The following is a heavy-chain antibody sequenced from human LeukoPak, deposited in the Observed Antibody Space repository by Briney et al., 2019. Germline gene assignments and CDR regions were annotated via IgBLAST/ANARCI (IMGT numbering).Heavy chain of an antibody. V-gene: IGHV1-18*01. J-gene: IGHJ4*02. D-gene: IGHD2-8*01. Sequence: ASVKVSCRASGYTLSGFGISWVRQAPGQGLEWVGWITTYNGDKKYAERFQGRVTMTTDTSTSTYYMELRNLRTDDTATYYCARDCSNGVCYPRDYWGQGTLVSVSS. CDR2: ITTYNGDK. CDR1: GYTLSGFG. CDR3: ARDCSNGVCYPRDY.